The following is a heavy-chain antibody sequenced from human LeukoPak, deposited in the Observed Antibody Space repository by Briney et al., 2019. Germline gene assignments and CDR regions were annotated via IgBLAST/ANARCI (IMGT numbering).Heavy chain of an antibody. V-gene: IGHV1-46*01. J-gene: IGHJ3*02. Sequence: GASVKVSCKASGYTFTSQYVHWVRQAPGRGLEWMGIINPSGGSTRYAQKFQGRVTMTRDTSTSTVYMELKRLRSGDTAVYYCASWFGENDALDIWGQGTVVTVSS. CDR2: INPSGGST. CDR1: GYTFTSQY. D-gene: IGHD3-10*01. CDR3: ASWFGENDALDI.